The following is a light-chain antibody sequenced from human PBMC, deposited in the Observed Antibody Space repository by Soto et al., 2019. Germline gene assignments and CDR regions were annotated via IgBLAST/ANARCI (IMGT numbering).Light chain of an antibody. CDR3: QQCRHWPLT. Sequence: EIGMTQSPATLSVSPGEGATLSCKASQNVYNNLAWYQQRPGQPPRLLIYDASTRATGISARFSGSGYGTEFSRTISILQSEDFAVYFCQQCRHWPLTFGGGTKVEIK. CDR2: DAS. J-gene: IGKJ4*01. V-gene: IGKV3-15*01. CDR1: QNVYNN.